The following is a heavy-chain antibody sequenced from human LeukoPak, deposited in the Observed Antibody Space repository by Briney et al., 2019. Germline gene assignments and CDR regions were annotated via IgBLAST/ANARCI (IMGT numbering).Heavy chain of an antibody. J-gene: IGHJ4*02. CDR3: AKGVSYYGSGTVPPYFDY. D-gene: IGHD3-10*01. CDR2: ISYDGSNK. Sequence: PGRSLRLSCAASGFTFSSYAMHWVRQAPGKGLEWVAVISYDGSNKYYADSVKGRFTISRGNSKNTLYLQMNSLRAGDMALYYCAKGVSYYGSGTVPPYFDYWGQGTLVTVSS. V-gene: IGHV3-30-3*01. CDR1: GFTFSSYA.